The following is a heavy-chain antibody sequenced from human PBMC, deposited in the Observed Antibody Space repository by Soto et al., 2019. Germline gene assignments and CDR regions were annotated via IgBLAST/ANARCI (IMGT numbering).Heavy chain of an antibody. Sequence: SETLSLTCTVSGGSISSYYWSWIRQPPGKGLEWIGYIYHSGSTNYNPSLKSRVTISVDKSKNQFSLKLSSVAAADTAVYYCARSIVVVTAAKTTTAYYYYMDVWGKGTTVTVSS. D-gene: IGHD2-2*01. V-gene: IGHV4-59*12. CDR2: IYHSGST. J-gene: IGHJ6*03. CDR3: ARSIVVVTAAKTTTAYYYYMDV. CDR1: GGSISSYY.